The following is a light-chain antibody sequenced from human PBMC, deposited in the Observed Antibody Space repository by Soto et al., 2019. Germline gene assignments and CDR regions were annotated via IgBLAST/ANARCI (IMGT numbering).Light chain of an antibody. V-gene: IGKV3-11*01. CDR2: DSS. Sequence: EIVLTQSPATLSLSPGESATLSCRASQSVSSYLAWYQQKPGQAPRLRIYDSSNRATGIPARFSGSGSGTNFTLTISSLEPEDFAVYYCQQRGNWPLTFGGGTKVEIK. J-gene: IGKJ4*01. CDR1: QSVSSY. CDR3: QQRGNWPLT.